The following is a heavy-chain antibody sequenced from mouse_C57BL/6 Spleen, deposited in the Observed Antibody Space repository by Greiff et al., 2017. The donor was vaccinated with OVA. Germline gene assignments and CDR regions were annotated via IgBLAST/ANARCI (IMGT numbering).Heavy chain of an antibody. CDR1: GYTFTDYN. CDR2: INPNNGGT. J-gene: IGHJ3*01. Sequence: VQLQQSGPELVKPGASVKMSCKASGYTFTDYNMHWVKQSHGKSLEWIGYINPNNGGTSYNQKFKGKATLTVNKSSSTAYMELRSLTSEDSAVYYCARWGYGSSFAWFAYWGQGTLVTVSA. V-gene: IGHV1-22*01. CDR3: ARWGYGSSFAWFAY. D-gene: IGHD1-1*01.